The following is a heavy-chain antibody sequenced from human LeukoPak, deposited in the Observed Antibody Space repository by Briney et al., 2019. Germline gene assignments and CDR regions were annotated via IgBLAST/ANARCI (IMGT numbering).Heavy chain of an antibody. D-gene: IGHD2-21*02. CDR3: ARAEASVTAFDF. V-gene: IGHV3-21*01. J-gene: IGHJ4*02. CDR1: GFTFDGYT. Sequence: GGSLRLSCAASGFTFDGYTMSWVRQAPGKGLEWVASTSSRSDYIYYADSVRGRFTVSRENAKNSLSLQMNTLRAEDTATYYCARAEASVTAFDFWGQGTLVTVSS. CDR2: TSSRSDYI.